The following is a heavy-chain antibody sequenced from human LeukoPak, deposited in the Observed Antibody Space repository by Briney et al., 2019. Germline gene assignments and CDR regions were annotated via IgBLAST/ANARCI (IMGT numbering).Heavy chain of an antibody. V-gene: IGHV3-30*04. CDR2: ISYDGSNK. D-gene: IGHD3-22*01. CDR1: GFTFSSYA. Sequence: PGGSLRLSCAASGFTFSSYAMHWVRQAPGEGLEWVAVISYDGSNKYYADSVKGRFTISRDNSKNTLYLQMNSLRAEDTAVYYCAKDPRQYYDSSPPRWGQGTLVTVSS. J-gene: IGHJ4*02. CDR3: AKDPRQYYDSSPPR.